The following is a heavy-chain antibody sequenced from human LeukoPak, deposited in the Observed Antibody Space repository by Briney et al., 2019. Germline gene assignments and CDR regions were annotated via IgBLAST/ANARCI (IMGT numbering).Heavy chain of an antibody. D-gene: IGHD3-3*01. CDR2: IIPIFGTA. CDR3: ARGGPLRTLEWSTYYFDY. J-gene: IGHJ4*02. CDR1: GHTFTSYD. V-gene: IGHV1-69*13. Sequence: SVKVSCKASGHTFTSYDISWVRQAPGQGLEWMGGIIPIFGTANYAQKFQGRVTITADESTSTAYMELSSLRSEDTAVYYCARGGPLRTLEWSTYYFDYWGQGTLVTVSS.